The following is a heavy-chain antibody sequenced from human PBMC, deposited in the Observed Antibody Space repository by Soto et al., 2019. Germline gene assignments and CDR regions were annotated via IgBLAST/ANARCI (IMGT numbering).Heavy chain of an antibody. Sequence: QVQLQESGPGLVKPSGTLSLTCAVSGGSISSSNWWSWVRQPPGKGLEWIGEIYHSGSTNYNLSLKRRVTMSVDKSKNQFSLMLSSVTAADTAVYYCARVPRAAAGTDWGQGTLVTVSS. CDR2: IYHSGST. D-gene: IGHD6-13*01. V-gene: IGHV4-4*02. CDR3: ARVPRAAAGTD. CDR1: GGSISSSNW. J-gene: IGHJ4*02.